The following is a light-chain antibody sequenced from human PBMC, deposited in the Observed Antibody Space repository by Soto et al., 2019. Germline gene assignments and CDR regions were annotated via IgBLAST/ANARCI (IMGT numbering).Light chain of an antibody. V-gene: IGKV3-15*01. Sequence: EIVMTQSPATLSVSPGERATLSCRASQSVSSSLAWYQQKPGQAPRPLIYGASTRATGIPARFSGSGSETDFTLTISSLQSEDFAVYHCQQYSDWPSTFGQGIRLEIK. CDR2: GAS. J-gene: IGKJ5*01. CDR1: QSVSSS. CDR3: QQYSDWPST.